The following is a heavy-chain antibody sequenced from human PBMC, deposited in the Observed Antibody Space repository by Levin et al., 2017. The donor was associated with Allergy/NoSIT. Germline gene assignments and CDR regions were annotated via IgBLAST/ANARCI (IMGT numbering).Heavy chain of an antibody. CDR2: MWASGGNT. CDR1: GFTFSSYA. D-gene: IGHD3-22*01. J-gene: IGHJ3*02. V-gene: IGHV3-23*01. CDR3: AKDLDDSSGYYVRGDAFDI. Sequence: GESLKISCAASGFTFSSYAMSWVRQAPGKGLEWVSGMWASGGNTYYADSVKGRFTISRDNSKNTVYLQMNSLRVEDTAVYYCAKDLDDSSGYYVRGDAFDIWGQGTLVTVSS.